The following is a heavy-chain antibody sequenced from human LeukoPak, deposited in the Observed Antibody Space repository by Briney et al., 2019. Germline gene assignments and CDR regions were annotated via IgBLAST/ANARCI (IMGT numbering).Heavy chain of an antibody. J-gene: IGHJ4*02. CDR1: GGFTSAYY. CDR2: VFYSRNS. CDR3: ARVNPLGYFDQ. V-gene: IGHV4-59*13. Sequence: PSETLSLTCTVSGGFTSAYYWSWVRQPLGKGLEWIGSVFYSRNSNYNPSFTRRVAMSVDTSKSHFSLKLTSVIAADTAVYYCARVNPLGYFDQWGQGTLVAVSS.